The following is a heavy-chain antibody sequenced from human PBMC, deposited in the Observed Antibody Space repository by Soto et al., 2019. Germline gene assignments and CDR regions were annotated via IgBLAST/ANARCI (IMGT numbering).Heavy chain of an antibody. Sequence: PSETLSLTCAVSGGSISSSNWWSWVRQPPGKGLEWIGEIYHSGSTNYNPSLKSRVTISVDKSKNQFSLKLSSVTAADTAVYYCARSEAYYYDSSGYYYSSRLFHFDYWGQGTLVTVSS. CDR3: ARSEAYYYDSSGYYYSSRLFHFDY. V-gene: IGHV4-4*02. J-gene: IGHJ4*02. CDR1: GGSISSSNW. CDR2: IYHSGST. D-gene: IGHD3-22*01.